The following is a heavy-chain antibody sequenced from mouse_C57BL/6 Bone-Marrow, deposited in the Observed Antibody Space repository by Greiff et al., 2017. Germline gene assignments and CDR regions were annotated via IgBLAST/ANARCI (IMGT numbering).Heavy chain of an antibody. Sequence: VQLVESGPGLVQPSQSLSITCTVSGFSLTSYGVHWVRQSPGKGLEWLGVIWSGGSTDYTAAFISRLSISKENSKSQVFFKLNSLQADDTAIYDCARNGYYDGSSHYFDDWGQGTTRTVST. CDR3: ARNGYYDGSSHYFDD. J-gene: IGHJ2*01. CDR1: GFSLTSYG. V-gene: IGHV2-2*01. D-gene: IGHD1-1*01. CDR2: IWSGGST.